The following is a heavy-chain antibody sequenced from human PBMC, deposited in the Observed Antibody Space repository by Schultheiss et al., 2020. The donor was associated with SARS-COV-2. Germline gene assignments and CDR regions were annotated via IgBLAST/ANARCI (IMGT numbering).Heavy chain of an antibody. CDR2: IYYSGST. CDR1: GGSISSYY. V-gene: IGHV4-59*01. J-gene: IGHJ4*02. CDR3: ARSRPYSSGWYSEDGVFDY. D-gene: IGHD6-19*01. Sequence: SQTLSLTCPVSGGSISSYYWSWIRQPPGKGLEWIGYIYYSGSTNYNPSLKSRVIISVDTSKNQFSLKLSSVTAADTAVYYCARSRPYSSGWYSEDGVFDYWGQGTLVTVSS.